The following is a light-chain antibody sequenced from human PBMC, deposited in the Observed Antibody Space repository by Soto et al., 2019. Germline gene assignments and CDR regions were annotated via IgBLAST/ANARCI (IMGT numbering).Light chain of an antibody. CDR3: QQYDDWLRLT. CDR1: QRFNIY. J-gene: IGKJ4*01. Sequence: EIVMTQFTATLSVSPGERATLSCRASQRFNIYLAWYQQKPGQAPRLRTFGASSRATGIPARFSGSGSGTEFNLTISSLQSEDFAVYFCQQYDDWLRLTFGGGTKVDIK. CDR2: GAS. V-gene: IGKV3D-15*01.